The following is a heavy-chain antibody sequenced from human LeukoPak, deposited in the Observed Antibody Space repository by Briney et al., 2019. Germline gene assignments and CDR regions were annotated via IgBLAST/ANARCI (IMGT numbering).Heavy chain of an antibody. CDR1: GYSFTSYW. D-gene: IGHD1-1*01. CDR3: ARLPPYSWNEGDWFDP. V-gene: IGHV5-51*01. CDR2: IYPGDSDT. J-gene: IGHJ5*02. Sequence: GESLKISCKGSGYSFTSYWIGWVRQMPGKGLEWMGIIYPGDSDTRYSPSFQGQVTISADKSISTAYLQWSSLKASDTAMYYCARLPPYSWNEGDWFDPWGQGTLVTVSS.